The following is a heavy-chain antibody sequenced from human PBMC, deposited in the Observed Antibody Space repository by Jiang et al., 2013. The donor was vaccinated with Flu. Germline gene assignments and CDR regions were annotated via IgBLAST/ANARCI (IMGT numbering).Heavy chain of an antibody. CDR3: AQAYIAYYGMDV. CDR2: IYSGGST. V-gene: IGHV3-66*01. D-gene: IGHD5-12*01. J-gene: IGHJ6*02. Sequence: VQLLESGGGLVQPGGSLRLSCAASGFTVSSNYMSWVRQAPGKGLEWVSVIYSGGSTYYADSVKGRFTISRDNSKNTLYLQMNSLRAEDTAVYYCAQAYIAYYGMDVVGPRDHGHRLL. CDR1: GFTVSSNY.